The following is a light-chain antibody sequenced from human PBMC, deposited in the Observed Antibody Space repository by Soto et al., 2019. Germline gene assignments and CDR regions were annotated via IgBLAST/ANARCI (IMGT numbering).Light chain of an antibody. J-gene: IGKJ1*01. CDR1: QSISSY. Sequence: ESVLTQSPATLSLSPGERATLSCRASQSISSYFAWYQQKPGQAPRLLIYGASTRAAGIPDRFSGSGSGTDFTLTISRLESEDFAVYYCQQYGSSPGTFGQGTKVDIK. V-gene: IGKV3-20*01. CDR3: QQYGSSPGT. CDR2: GAS.